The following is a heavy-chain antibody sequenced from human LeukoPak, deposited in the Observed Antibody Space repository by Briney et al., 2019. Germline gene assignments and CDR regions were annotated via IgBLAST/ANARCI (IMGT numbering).Heavy chain of an antibody. J-gene: IGHJ6*03. CDR2: IYYSGST. D-gene: IGHD3-22*01. CDR3: ARVLDDSSGYGAHYYYYYYMDV. Sequence: SETLSLICTVSGGSISSGDYYWSWIRQPPGKGLEWIGYIYYSGSTYYNPSLKSRVTISVDTSKNQFSLKLSSVTAADTAVYYCARVLDDSSGYGAHYYYYYYMDVWGKGTTVTVSS. CDR1: GGSISSGDYY. V-gene: IGHV4-30-4*08.